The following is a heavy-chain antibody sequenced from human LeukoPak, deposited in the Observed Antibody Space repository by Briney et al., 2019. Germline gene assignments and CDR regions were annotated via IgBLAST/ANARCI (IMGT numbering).Heavy chain of an antibody. CDR2: ISNSGSMI. CDR3: ARGPISGWSADY. D-gene: IGHD6-19*01. V-gene: IGHV3-48*02. J-gene: IGHJ4*02. CDR1: GLTFSSYN. Sequence: GGSLRLSCAVSGLTFSSYNMNWVRQAPGKGLEWVSYISNSGSMIYYADSVKGRFTLSRDNAKNSLYLQMNSLRDEDTAVYYCARGPISGWSADYWGQGTLVTVSS.